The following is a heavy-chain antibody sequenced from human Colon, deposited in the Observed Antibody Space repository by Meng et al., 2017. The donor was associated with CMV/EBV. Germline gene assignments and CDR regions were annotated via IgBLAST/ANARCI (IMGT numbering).Heavy chain of an antibody. V-gene: IGHV3-48*03. CDR2: ISSAGGDR. CDR3: ARDLISGTYSGYESDLGP. Sequence: GGSLRLSCVASGFAFSSYEMNWVRQAPGKGLEWVAYISSAGGDRYYADSVKGRFIISRHNAQRSLYLEMNSLSGDDTAVYYCARDLISGTYSGYESDLGPWGQGTLVTVSS. J-gene: IGHJ5*02. CDR1: GFAFSSYE. D-gene: IGHD5-12*01.